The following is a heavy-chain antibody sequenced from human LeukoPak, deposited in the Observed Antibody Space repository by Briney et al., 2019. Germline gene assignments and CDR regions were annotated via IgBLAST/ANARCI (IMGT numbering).Heavy chain of an antibody. Sequence: PSETLSLTCTVSGGSISSYYWNWIRQPPGKGLEWIGYVYYTGRTVYNPALESRVTISVDTSKSQFSLNLTSVTAADTAVYYCARAPTYYYVSGTYYFDYWGQGTLVTVSS. J-gene: IGHJ4*02. CDR2: VYYTGRT. CDR3: ARAPTYYYVSGTYYFDY. CDR1: GGSISSYY. V-gene: IGHV4-59*01. D-gene: IGHD3-10*01.